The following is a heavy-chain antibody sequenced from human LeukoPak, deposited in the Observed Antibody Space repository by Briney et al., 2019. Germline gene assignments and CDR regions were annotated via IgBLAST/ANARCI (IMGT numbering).Heavy chain of an antibody. D-gene: IGHD6-19*01. CDR1: GFTFSSYA. V-gene: IGHV3-23*01. J-gene: IGHJ4*02. Sequence: GASLRLSCAASGFTFSSYAMSWVRQAPGKGLEWVSVISGSGGNTYYADSVKGRFTISRDNSKNTLYLQMNSLRAEDTAIYYCAKDGKGAPVAGTGYFDYWGQGTLVTVS. CDR3: AKDGKGAPVAGTGYFDY. CDR2: ISGSGGNT.